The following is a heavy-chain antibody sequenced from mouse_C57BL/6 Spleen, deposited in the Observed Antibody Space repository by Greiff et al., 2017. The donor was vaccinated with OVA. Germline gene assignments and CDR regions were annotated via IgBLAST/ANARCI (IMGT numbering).Heavy chain of an antibody. Sequence: QVQLQQPGAELVRPGSPVKLSCKASGYTFTSYWMHWVKQRPIQGLEWIGNIDPSDSETHYNQKFKDKATLTVDKSSSTAYMQLSSLTSEDSAVYYCARSENYYGSSFDYWGQGTTLTVSS. D-gene: IGHD1-1*01. J-gene: IGHJ2*01. CDR3: ARSENYYGSSFDY. CDR2: IDPSDSET. V-gene: IGHV1-52*01. CDR1: GYTFTSYW.